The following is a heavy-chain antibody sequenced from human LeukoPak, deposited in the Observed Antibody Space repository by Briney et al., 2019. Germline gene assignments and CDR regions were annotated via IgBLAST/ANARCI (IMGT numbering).Heavy chain of an antibody. Sequence: PGGSLRLSCAASGFTFSSYSMNWVRQAPGKGLEWVSSISSSSSYIYYADSVKGRFTISRDNAKNSLYLQMNSLRAEDTAVYYCARGSSSWYARFDWFDPWGQGTLVTVSS. CDR3: ARGSSSWYARFDWFDP. CDR1: GFTFSSYS. CDR2: ISSSSSYI. J-gene: IGHJ5*02. D-gene: IGHD6-13*01. V-gene: IGHV3-21*01.